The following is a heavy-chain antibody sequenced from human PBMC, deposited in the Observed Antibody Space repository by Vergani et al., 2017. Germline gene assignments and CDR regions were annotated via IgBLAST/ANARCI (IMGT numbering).Heavy chain of an antibody. Sequence: QMQLVQSGPEVKKPGTSVKVSCKASGFTFTSSAMQWVRQARGQRLEWIGWIVVGSGNTNYAQKFQERVTITRDMSTSTAYMELSSLRAEDTAVYYCARDIAVAGIVNNWFDPWGQGTLVTVSS. CDR1: GFTFTSSA. D-gene: IGHD6-19*01. V-gene: IGHV1-58*02. CDR2: IVVGSGNT. J-gene: IGHJ5*02. CDR3: ARDIAVAGIVNNWFDP.